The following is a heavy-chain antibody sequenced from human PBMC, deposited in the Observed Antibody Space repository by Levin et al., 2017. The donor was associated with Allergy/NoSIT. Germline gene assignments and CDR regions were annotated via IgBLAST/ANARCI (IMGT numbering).Heavy chain of an antibody. CDR1: GGSLSGYY. Sequence: PGGSLRLSCAVYGGSLSGYYWTWIRQPPGKGLEWIGEINHSGTTKYNPSLKSRVTISVDTSKNQFSLNLNSVTAADTAVYYCGRWWRDGYIPFDSWGQGTLVTVSS. V-gene: IGHV4-34*01. D-gene: IGHD5-24*01. CDR2: INHSGTT. J-gene: IGHJ4*02. CDR3: GRWWRDGYIPFDS.